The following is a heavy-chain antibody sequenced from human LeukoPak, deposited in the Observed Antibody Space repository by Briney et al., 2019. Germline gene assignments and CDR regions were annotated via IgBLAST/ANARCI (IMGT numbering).Heavy chain of an antibody. V-gene: IGHV3-23*01. Sequence: GGSLRLSCAASGFTFSSYAMSWVRQAPGKGLEWVSAISGSGGSTYYADSVKGRFTISRDNSKNTLYLQMNSLRAEDTAVYYCAKDLYRDPFITMIVVVPDAFDIWGQGTMVTVSS. CDR1: GFTFSSYA. CDR2: ISGSGGST. D-gene: IGHD3-22*01. CDR3: AKDLYRDPFITMIVVVPDAFDI. J-gene: IGHJ3*02.